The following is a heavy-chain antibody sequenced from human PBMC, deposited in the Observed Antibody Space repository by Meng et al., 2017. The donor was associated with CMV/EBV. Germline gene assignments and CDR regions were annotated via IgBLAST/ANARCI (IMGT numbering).Heavy chain of an antibody. CDR3: ARLGYCSSTSCLYYYYGMDV. V-gene: IGHV3-30*04. CDR2: ISYDGSNK. J-gene: IGHJ6*02. Sequence: GGSLRLSCAASGFTFSSYAMHWVRQAPGKGLEWVAVISYDGSNKYYADSVKGRFTISRDNSKNTLYLQMNSLRAEDTAVYYCARLGYCSSTSCLYYYYGMDVWGQGTTVTVSS. CDR1: GFTFSSYA. D-gene: IGHD2-2*01.